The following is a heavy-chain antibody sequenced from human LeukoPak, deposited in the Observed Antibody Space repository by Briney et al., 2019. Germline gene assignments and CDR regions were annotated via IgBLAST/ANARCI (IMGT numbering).Heavy chain of an antibody. CDR1: GFTFSSYW. Sequence: SGGSLRLSCAASGFTFSSYWMSWVRQAPGKGLEWVANIKQDGSEKYYVDSVKGRFTISRDNAKNSLYLQMNSLRAEDTAVYYCAREGSSWTLYYYYYNMDVWGKGTTVTISS. V-gene: IGHV3-7*01. J-gene: IGHJ6*03. D-gene: IGHD6-13*01. CDR2: IKQDGSEK. CDR3: AREGSSWTLYYYYYNMDV.